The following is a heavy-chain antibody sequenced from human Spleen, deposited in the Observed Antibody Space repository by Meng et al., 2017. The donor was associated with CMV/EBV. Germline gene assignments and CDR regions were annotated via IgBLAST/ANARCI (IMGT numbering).Heavy chain of an antibody. CDR2: INPNSGGT. D-gene: IGHD3-10*01. CDR3: ARDQLSYYGSGKRGFDP. Sequence: ASVKVSCKASGNSFSGYYMHWVRQSPGQGLEWMGWINPNSGGTNYAQKFQGRVTMTRDTSISTAYMELSRLRSDDTAVYYCARDQLSYYGSGKRGFDPWGQGTLVTVSS. CDR1: GNSFSGYY. V-gene: IGHV1-2*02. J-gene: IGHJ5*02.